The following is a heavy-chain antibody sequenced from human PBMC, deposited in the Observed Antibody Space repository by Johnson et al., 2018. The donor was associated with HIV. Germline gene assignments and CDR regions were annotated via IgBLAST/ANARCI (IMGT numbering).Heavy chain of an antibody. V-gene: IGHV3-7*05. CDR1: GFTFSSYW. CDR3: WRWNYALDI. J-gene: IGHJ3*02. CDR2: INQDGSEI. Sequence: VQLVESGGGLVQPGGSLRLSCITSGFTFSSYWMNWVRQAPGQGLEWVANINQDGSEIYYVDSVKGRFTISRDNAKKSLHLQMNSLRAEDTAVYYCWRWNYALDIWGQGTMVTVSS. D-gene: IGHD1-7*01.